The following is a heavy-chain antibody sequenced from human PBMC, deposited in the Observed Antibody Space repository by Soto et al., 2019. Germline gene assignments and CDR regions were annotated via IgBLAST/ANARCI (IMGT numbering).Heavy chain of an antibody. V-gene: IGHV3-48*02. Sequence: PGGSLRLSCAASGFTFSSYSMNWVRQAPGKGLEWVSYISSSSSTIYYADSAKGRFTISRDNAKNSLYLQMNSLRDEDTAVYYCAREDCSSTSCYAAATHYYGMAVWGQGTTVTVSS. J-gene: IGHJ6*02. CDR3: AREDCSSTSCYAAATHYYGMAV. CDR1: GFTFSSYS. D-gene: IGHD2-2*01. CDR2: ISSSSSTI.